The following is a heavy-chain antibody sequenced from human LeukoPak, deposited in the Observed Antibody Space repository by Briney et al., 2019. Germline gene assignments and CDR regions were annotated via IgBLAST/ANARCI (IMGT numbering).Heavy chain of an antibody. V-gene: IGHV5-51*01. CDR2: IFPGDSDT. J-gene: IGHJ4*02. D-gene: IGHD3-10*01. CDR3: TCATPYYYGSGSYYTDY. CDR1: GYDFTSSW. Sequence: GESLKISCKASGYDFTSSWIGWVRQMPGKGLEWMGIIFPGDSDTRYNPSFQGQVTISADKSISTAYLQWGSLKASDTAMYYCTCATPYYYGSGSYYTDYWGQGTLVTVSS.